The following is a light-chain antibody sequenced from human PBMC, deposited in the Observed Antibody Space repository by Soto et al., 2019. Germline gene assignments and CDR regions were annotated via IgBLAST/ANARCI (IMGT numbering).Light chain of an antibody. Sequence: QSVLTHHPSLSGSPGQSSTISCTGNHNDIGTYDYVSWYQQHPGRAPRLLIHGVTTRPSGISGRFSASKSGLTASLTISGLQPEDEADYYCSSSTSNLIYVFGPGTKVTVL. V-gene: IGLV2-14*03. CDR1: HNDIGTYDY. CDR3: SSSTSNLIYV. CDR2: GVT. J-gene: IGLJ1*01.